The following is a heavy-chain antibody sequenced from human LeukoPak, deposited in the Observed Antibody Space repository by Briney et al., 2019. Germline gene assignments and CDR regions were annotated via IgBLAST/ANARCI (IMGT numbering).Heavy chain of an antibody. D-gene: IGHD6-13*01. V-gene: IGHV3-30*18. CDR3: AKADSSSWEPGAFDI. Sequence: PGGSLRLSCAASGFTFSSYGMHWVRQAPGKGPEWVAVISYDGSNKYYADSVKGRFTISRDNSKNTLYLQMNSLRAEDTAVYHCAKADSSSWEPGAFDIWGQGTMVTVSS. J-gene: IGHJ3*02. CDR2: ISYDGSNK. CDR1: GFTFSSYG.